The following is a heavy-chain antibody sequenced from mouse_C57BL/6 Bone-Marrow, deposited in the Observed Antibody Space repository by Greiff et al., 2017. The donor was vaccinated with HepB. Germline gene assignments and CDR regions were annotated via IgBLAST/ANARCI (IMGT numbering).Heavy chain of an antibody. CDR2: ISYDGSN. Sequence: EVKLQESGPGLVKPSQSLSLTCSVTGYSITSGYYWNWIRQFPGNKLEWMGYISYDGSNNYNPSLKNRISITRDTSKNQFFLKLNSVTTEDTATYYGARDLPDGYDWYFDVWGTGTTVTVSS. D-gene: IGHD2-2*01. J-gene: IGHJ1*03. CDR1: GYSITSGYY. CDR3: ARDLPDGYDWYFDV. V-gene: IGHV3-6*01.